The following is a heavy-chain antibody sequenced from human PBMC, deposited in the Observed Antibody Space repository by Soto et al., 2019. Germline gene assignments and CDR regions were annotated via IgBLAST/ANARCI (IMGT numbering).Heavy chain of an antibody. Sequence: PGGSLRLSCAASGFTFSSYGMSWVRQAPGKGLEWVSAISGSGGSTYYADSVKGRFTISRDNSKNTLYLQMNSLRAEDTAVYYYAKVNWNQGSVDYWGQGTLVTVSS. CDR3: AKVNWNQGSVDY. D-gene: IGHD1-20*01. CDR1: GFTFSSYG. V-gene: IGHV3-23*01. J-gene: IGHJ4*02. CDR2: ISGSGGST.